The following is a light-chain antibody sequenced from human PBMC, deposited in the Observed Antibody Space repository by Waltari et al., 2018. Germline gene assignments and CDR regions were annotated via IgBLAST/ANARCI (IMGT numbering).Light chain of an antibody. CDR3: SSQSSDNVVL. J-gene: IGLJ2*01. CDR2: DVS. V-gene: IGLV2-14*03. CDR1: SRDVGGYNS. Sequence: QSALTPPAPLSGSPGQSITISCTGPSRDVGGYNSVSWYQDHPGQAPNVIIYDVSYRPSVISERFSGSKSGNTASLTISALQAEDEADYYCSSQSSDNVVLFGGGTKLTVL.